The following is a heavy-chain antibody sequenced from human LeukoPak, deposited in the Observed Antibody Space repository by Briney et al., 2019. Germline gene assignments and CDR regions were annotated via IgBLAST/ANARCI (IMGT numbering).Heavy chain of an antibody. CDR2: ISGDASDI. CDR1: RFTLRDYF. CDR3: ARGGAQGMDV. Sequence: GGGLRLSRAGSRFTLRDYFMTWLRQAPGKGVEWVSYISGDASDIHCGDSVKSRFTISRDNAKNSVYLQMNSLRAEDTAVYYCARGGAQGMDVWGQGTTVTVSS. D-gene: IGHD1-26*01. J-gene: IGHJ6*02. V-gene: IGHV3-11*01.